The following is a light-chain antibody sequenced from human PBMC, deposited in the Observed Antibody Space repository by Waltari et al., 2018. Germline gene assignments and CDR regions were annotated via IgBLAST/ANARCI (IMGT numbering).Light chain of an antibody. J-gene: IGLJ2*01. Sequence: QSALTQPPAVSGSPGPSVTISCTGTISDGGSYNRVSWYQQPPGTAPKLIIYAVSNRPSGVPDRFSGSKSGNTASLTISGLQAEDEADYYCSSYTSSSTVVFGGGTKLTVL. CDR3: SSYTSSSTVV. CDR1: ISDGGSYNR. V-gene: IGLV2-18*02. CDR2: AVS.